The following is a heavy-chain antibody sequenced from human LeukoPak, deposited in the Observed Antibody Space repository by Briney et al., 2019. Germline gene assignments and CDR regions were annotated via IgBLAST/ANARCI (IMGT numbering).Heavy chain of an antibody. J-gene: IGHJ4*02. D-gene: IGHD1-26*01. CDR1: GXSXSSGGYS. CDR3: ARVVVGATTGFDY. CDR2: IYHSGST. V-gene: IGHV4-30-2*01. Sequence: TLSLXXXVSGXSXSSGGYSWSWIRQPPGKGLEWIGYIYHSGSTYYNPSLKSRVTISVDRSKNLFSLKLSSVTAADTAVYYCARVVVGATTGFDYWGQGTLVTVSS.